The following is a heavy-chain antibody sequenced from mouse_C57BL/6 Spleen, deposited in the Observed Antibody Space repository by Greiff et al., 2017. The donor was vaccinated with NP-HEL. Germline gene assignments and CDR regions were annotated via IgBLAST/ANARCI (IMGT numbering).Heavy chain of an antibody. Sequence: QVQLQQPGAELVRPGSSVKLSCKASGYTFTSYWMDWVKQRPGQGLEWIGNIYPSDSETHYNQKFKDKATLTVDKSSSTAYMQLSSLTSEDSAVYYCARRFTTVVADAMDYWGQGTSVTVAS. D-gene: IGHD1-1*01. CDR3: ARRFTTVVADAMDY. CDR1: GYTFTSYW. V-gene: IGHV1-61*01. CDR2: IYPSDSET. J-gene: IGHJ4*01.